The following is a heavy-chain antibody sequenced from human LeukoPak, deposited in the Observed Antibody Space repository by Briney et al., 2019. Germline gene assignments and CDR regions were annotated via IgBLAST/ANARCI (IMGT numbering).Heavy chain of an antibody. CDR2: INPNTDNR. CDR1: GYTFTSYH. CDR3: ARTTSFTASGYDY. V-gene: IGHV1-8*03. Sequence: ASVKVSCKASGYTFTSYHINWVRQAPGQGLEWMGWINPNTDNRDYAQKFQGRLIITSDTSISTAYMELCSPRSEDTAVYFCARTTSFTASGYDYWGQGTLVTVSS. J-gene: IGHJ4*02. D-gene: IGHD6-25*01.